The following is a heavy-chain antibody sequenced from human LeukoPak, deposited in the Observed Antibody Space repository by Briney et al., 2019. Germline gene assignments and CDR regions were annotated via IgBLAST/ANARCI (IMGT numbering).Heavy chain of an antibody. CDR1: GGSISSGSYY. CDR3: ARARRDAFDI. J-gene: IGHJ3*02. Sequence: SETLSLTCTVSGGSISSGSYYWSWIRQPAGKGLEWIGRIYTSGSTNYNPSLKSRVTISVDMSKNQFSLKLSSVTAADTAVYYCARARRDAFDIWGQGTMVTVSS. CDR2: IYTSGST. V-gene: IGHV4-61*02.